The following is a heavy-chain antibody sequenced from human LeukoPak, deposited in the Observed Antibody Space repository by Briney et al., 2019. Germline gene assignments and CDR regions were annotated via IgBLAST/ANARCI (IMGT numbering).Heavy chain of an antibody. V-gene: IGHV4-39*07. D-gene: IGHD3-22*01. CDR2: IYYSGST. CDR1: GGSISSSSYY. CDR3: ARGDLIVVVITEGMDV. Sequence: PSETLSLTCTVSGGSISSSSYYWGWIRQPPGKGLEWIGCIYYSGSTYYNPSLKSRVTISVDTSKNQFSLKLSSVTAADTAVYYCARGDLIVVVITEGMDVWGQGTTVTVSS. J-gene: IGHJ6*02.